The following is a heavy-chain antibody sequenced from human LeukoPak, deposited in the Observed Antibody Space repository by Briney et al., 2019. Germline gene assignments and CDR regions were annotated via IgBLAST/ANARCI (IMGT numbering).Heavy chain of an antibody. CDR3: ARDRDCSSTSCYRNAFDI. D-gene: IGHD2-2*02. CDR2: IYYSGST. Sequence: ASETLSLTCTVSGGSISSYYWSWIRQPPGKGLEWIGYIYYSGSTNYNPSLKSRVTISVDTSKNQFSLKLSSVTAADTAVYYCARDRDCSSTSCYRNAFDIWGQGTMVTVSS. V-gene: IGHV4-59*01. CDR1: GGSISSYY. J-gene: IGHJ3*02.